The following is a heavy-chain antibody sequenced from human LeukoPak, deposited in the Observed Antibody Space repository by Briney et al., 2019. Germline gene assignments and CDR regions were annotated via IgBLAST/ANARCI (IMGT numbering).Heavy chain of an antibody. CDR3: ARGPAATPFDY. CDR1: GDTFTGYY. D-gene: IGHD2-15*01. Sequence: GASLKISCKASGDTFTGYYMQWVRQDPGQGLEWMGRINPNSGGTNYAQKFQGRVTMTRGTSISTAYMELSRLRSDDTAVYYCARGPAATPFDYWGQGTLVTVSS. CDR2: INPNSGGT. V-gene: IGHV1-2*06. J-gene: IGHJ4*02.